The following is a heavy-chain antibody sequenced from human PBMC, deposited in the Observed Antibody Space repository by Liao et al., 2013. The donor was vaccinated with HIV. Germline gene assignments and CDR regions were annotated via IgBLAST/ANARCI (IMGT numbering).Heavy chain of an antibody. J-gene: IGHJ6*03. CDR3: ATGWLGHRYMDV. V-gene: IGHV4-59*01. CDR1: GGTLSSYY. CDR2: VHFTGRT. Sequence: QVHLLQSGPGLVRPSETVSLTCRVSGGTLSSYYWSWIRQSPGKGLEWIGYVHFTGRTNYSPSLEGRATISMDKSNNQISLKLRSLTAADTAVYYCATGWLGHRYMDVWGEGTTVTVSS. D-gene: IGHD2-15*01.